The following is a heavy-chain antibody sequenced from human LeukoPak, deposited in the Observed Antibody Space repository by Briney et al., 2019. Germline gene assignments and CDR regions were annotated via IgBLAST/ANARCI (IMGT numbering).Heavy chain of an antibody. CDR3: ARLRGGILTGYYPDY. CDR2: IYTSGST. V-gene: IGHV4-61*02. Sequence: SETLSLTCTVSGVSISSGSYYWRWIRQPAGKGLEWIGRIYTSGSTNYNPSLKSRVTISVDTSKNQFSLKLSSVTAADTAVYYCARLRGGILTGYYPDYWGQGTLVTVSS. CDR1: GVSISSGSYY. J-gene: IGHJ4*02. D-gene: IGHD3-9*01.